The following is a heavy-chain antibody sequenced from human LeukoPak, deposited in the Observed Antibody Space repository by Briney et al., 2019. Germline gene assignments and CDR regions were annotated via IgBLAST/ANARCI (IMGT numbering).Heavy chain of an antibody. CDR3: ARGTYNYGYGDS. Sequence: PSETLSLTCIVSGGSISTHYWSWIRQPPGKGLEWVGYFYYSETTTYNPSLKSRVTISIDTSKNQFSLELTSVTAADTAVYYCARGTYNYGYGDSWGQGTLVTVSS. D-gene: IGHD5-18*01. V-gene: IGHV4-59*03. CDR1: GGSISTHY. CDR2: FYYSETT. J-gene: IGHJ4*02.